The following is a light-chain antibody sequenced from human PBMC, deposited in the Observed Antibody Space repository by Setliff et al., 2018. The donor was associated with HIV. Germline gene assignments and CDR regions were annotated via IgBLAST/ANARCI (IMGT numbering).Light chain of an antibody. Sequence: QSALTQPPSASGSPGQSVAISCTGTSSDIGSHNHVSWYQQYPGKAPKPLIYELSQRPSGVPDRFSGSKSGNTASLTVSGLQAEDAADYYCASYAGVGVDDIYVFGTEAKVTVL. CDR2: ELS. CDR3: ASYAGVGVDDIYV. V-gene: IGLV2-8*01. CDR1: SSDIGSHNH. J-gene: IGLJ1*01.